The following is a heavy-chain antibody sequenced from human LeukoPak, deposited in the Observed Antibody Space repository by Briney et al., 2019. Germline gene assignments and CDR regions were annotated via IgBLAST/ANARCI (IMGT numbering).Heavy chain of an antibody. CDR1: GFTFSSYA. CDR3: AKDRMIVVGPDAFDI. D-gene: IGHD3-22*01. CDR2: ISGSGGST. J-gene: IGHJ3*02. Sequence: GGSLRLSCAASGFTFSSYAMGWVRQAPGKGLEWVSSISGSGGSTYYADSVKGRFTISRDNSKNTLYLQMNSLRAEDTAVYYCAKDRMIVVGPDAFDIWGQGTMVTVSS. V-gene: IGHV3-23*01.